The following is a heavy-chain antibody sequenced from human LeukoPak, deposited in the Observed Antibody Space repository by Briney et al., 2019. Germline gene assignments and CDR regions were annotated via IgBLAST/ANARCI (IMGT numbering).Heavy chain of an antibody. CDR1: GFTFIDYE. Sequence: GSLRLSCSVSGFTFIDYEMTWVRQAPGKGLEWISFITSSGATKYYADSVRGRFAISRDNANNSLYLLVDSLRADDTAVYFCARILGNNYYYYYMDVWGKGTTVTVSS. J-gene: IGHJ6*03. CDR2: ITSSGATK. CDR3: ARILGNNYYYYYMDV. V-gene: IGHV3-48*03.